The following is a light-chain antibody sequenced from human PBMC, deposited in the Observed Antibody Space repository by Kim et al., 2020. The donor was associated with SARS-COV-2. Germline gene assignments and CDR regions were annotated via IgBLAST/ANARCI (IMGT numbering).Light chain of an antibody. CDR1: SSDVGDNKF. CDR3: SSYAGSRFV. V-gene: IGLV2-8*01. Sequence: QSALTQPASVSGSPGQSITISCTGTSSDVGDNKFVSWYQQHPGKAPKVLIYEVTQRPSGVPDRFSGSKSGNTASLTVSGLQPQDEADYYCSSYAGSRFVFGTGTKVTVL. J-gene: IGLJ1*01. CDR2: EVT.